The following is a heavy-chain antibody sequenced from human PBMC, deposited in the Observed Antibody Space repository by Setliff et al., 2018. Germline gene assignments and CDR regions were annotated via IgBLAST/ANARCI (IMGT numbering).Heavy chain of an antibody. CDR3: ARADSDSYYPYYFDF. Sequence: PGGSLRLSCGASGFTFSTHAMHWVRQAPGKGLEWVSSISVNSNYIYYADSVKGRLTVSRDSSQNKIHLQMDSLRAEDTGKYFCARADSDSYYPYYFDFWGQGGLVTVSS. CDR1: GFTFSTHA. V-gene: IGHV3-21*04. CDR2: ISVNSNYI. J-gene: IGHJ4*02. D-gene: IGHD3-22*01.